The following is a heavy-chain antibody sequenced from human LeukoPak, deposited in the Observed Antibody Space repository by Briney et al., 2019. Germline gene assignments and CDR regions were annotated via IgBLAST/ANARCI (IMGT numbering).Heavy chain of an antibody. CDR2: IYYSGST. V-gene: IGHV4-31*03. Sequence: PSETLSLTCTVSGGSISSGGYYWSWIRQHPGKGLEWIGYIYYSGSTYYNPSLKSRVTISVDTSKNQFSLKLSSVTAADTAVYYCARDRSGIAARFGWFDPWGQGTLVTVSS. J-gene: IGHJ5*02. D-gene: IGHD6-6*01. CDR1: GGSISSGGYY. CDR3: ARDRSGIAARFGWFDP.